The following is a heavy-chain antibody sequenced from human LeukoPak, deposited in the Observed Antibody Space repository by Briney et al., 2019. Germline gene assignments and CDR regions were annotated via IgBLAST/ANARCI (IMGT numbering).Heavy chain of an antibody. CDR2: IYYSGST. CDR1: GGSISRGGYY. V-gene: IGHV4-31*03. Sequence: SQTLSLTCTVSGGSISRGGYYWRWIRQHPGKGLEGIGYIYYSGSTYYNPSLKSRVTISVDTSKNQFSLKLNSVTAADTAVYYCARGGYYFYYAMDVWGQGTTVTVSS. J-gene: IGHJ6*02. CDR3: ARGGYYFYYAMDV.